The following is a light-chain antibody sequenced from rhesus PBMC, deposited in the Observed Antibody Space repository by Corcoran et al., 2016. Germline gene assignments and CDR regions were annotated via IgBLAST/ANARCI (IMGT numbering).Light chain of an antibody. CDR1: QGIYTH. CDR2: GAS. CDR3: QQRSTYPHT. Sequence: DIQMTQSPSSLSASVGDRVTITCRASQGIYTHLNWYQQKPGKAPESLIYGASNLEGGVPSRFSVRGSGTDFTLPISSLQPEDFAVYSCQQRSTYPHTFGGGTKVEIK. V-gene: IGKV1-43*01. J-gene: IGKJ4*01.